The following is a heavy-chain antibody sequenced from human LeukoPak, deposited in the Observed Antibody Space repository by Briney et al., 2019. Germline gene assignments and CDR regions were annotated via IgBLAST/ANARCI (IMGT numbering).Heavy chain of an antibody. CDR3: ASRTGAGRYYFDY. J-gene: IGHJ4*02. CDR2: IYYSGST. Sequence: SETLSLTCTVSGGSVSSGSYCWSWIRQPPGRGLEWIGYIYYSGSTNYNPSLKSRVTISVDTSKNQFSLKLSSVTAADTAVYYCASRTGAGRYYFDYWGQGTLVTVSS. D-gene: IGHD1-1*01. V-gene: IGHV4-61*01. CDR1: GGSVSSGSYC.